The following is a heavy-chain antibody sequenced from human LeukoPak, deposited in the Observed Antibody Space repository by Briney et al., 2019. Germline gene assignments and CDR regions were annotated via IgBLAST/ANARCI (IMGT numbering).Heavy chain of an antibody. V-gene: IGHV3-30*18. CDR1: GFTFSRYA. D-gene: IGHD3-22*01. CDR3: AKDGAYDSSGYYYSFDY. Sequence: PGGSLRLSCAASGFTFSRYAMSWVRQAPGKGLEWVAVISYDGSNKYYADSVKGRFTISRDNSKNTLYLQMNSLRAEDTAVYYCAKDGAYDSSGYYYSFDYWGQGTLVTVSS. CDR2: ISYDGSNK. J-gene: IGHJ4*02.